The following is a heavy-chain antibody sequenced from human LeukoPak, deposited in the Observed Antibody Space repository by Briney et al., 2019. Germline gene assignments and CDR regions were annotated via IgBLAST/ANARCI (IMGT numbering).Heavy chain of an antibody. Sequence: ASVKVSCKASGYTFTSYDINWVRQATGQGLEWMGWMNPNSSNTGYAQKFQGRVTITRNTSISTAYMELSRLRSDDTAVYYCARDGLINGRGVPAAKKNWFDPWGQGTLVTVSS. V-gene: IGHV1-8*03. J-gene: IGHJ5*02. CDR3: ARDGLINGRGVPAAKKNWFDP. D-gene: IGHD2-2*01. CDR2: MNPNSSNT. CDR1: GYTFTSYD.